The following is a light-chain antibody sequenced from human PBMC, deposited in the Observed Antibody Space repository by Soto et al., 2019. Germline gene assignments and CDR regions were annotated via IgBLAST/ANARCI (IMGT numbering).Light chain of an antibody. J-gene: IGKJ5*01. CDR3: QQRNNWPPSIT. CDR1: QSVGGH. V-gene: IGKV3-11*01. Sequence: EIVLTQSPATLSLSPGERATLSCRASQSVGGHLAWYQQKPGQAPRLLIYDASDRATGIPARFSGCGSETDFTLTISSLEPDDFAVYYCQQRNNWPPSITFGQGTRLEIK. CDR2: DAS.